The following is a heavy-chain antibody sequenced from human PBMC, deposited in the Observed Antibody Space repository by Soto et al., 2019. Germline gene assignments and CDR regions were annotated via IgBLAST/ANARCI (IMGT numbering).Heavy chain of an antibody. CDR1: GFTFSSYA. CDR3: ARTPRVQWELPYYYYGMDV. CDR2: ISYDGSNK. J-gene: IGHJ6*02. V-gene: IGHV3-30-3*01. D-gene: IGHD1-26*01. Sequence: QVQLVESGGGVVQPGRSLRLSCAASGFTFSSYAMHWVRQAPGKGLEWVAVISYDGSNKYYADSVKGRFTISRDNSKNTLYLQMNSLRAEDTAVYYCARTPRVQWELPYYYYGMDVWGRGTTVTVSS.